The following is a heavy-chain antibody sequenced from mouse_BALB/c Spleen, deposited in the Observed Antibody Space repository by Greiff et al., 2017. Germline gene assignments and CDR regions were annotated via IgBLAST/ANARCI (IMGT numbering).Heavy chain of an antibody. V-gene: IGHV5-12-1*01. CDR2: ISSGGGST. J-gene: IGHJ3*01. CDR3: ARESQRIFAY. CDR1: GFAFSSYD. Sequence: EVQGVESGGGLVKPGGSLKLSCAASGFAFSSYDTSWVRQTPEKRLEWVAYISSGGGSTYYPDTVNGRFTISRDNAKNTLYLQMSSLKSEDTAMYYCARESQRIFAYWGQGTLFAVSA.